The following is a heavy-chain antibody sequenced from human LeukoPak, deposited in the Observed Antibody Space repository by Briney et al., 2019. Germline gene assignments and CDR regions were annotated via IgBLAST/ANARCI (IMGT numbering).Heavy chain of an antibody. CDR2: ISYDGSNK. V-gene: IGHV3-30-3*01. D-gene: IGHD3-10*01. CDR3: ATVARNYGSGSYYIMAAFDI. CDR1: GFTFNSYV. Sequence: GSLRLSCAASGFTFNSYVMHWVRQAPGKGLEWVAVISYDGSNKYYADSVKGRFTISRDNSKNTLFLQMNSLRAEDTAVYYCATVARNYGSGSYYIMAAFDIWGQGTMVTVSS. J-gene: IGHJ3*02.